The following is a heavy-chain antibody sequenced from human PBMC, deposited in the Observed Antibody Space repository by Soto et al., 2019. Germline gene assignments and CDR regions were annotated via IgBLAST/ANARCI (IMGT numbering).Heavy chain of an antibody. J-gene: IGHJ6*03. Sequence: ASVKVSCKASGYTFTSYYMHWVRQAPGQGLEWMGIINPSGGSTSYAQKFQGRVNMTRDTSTSTVYMELSSLRSEDTAVYYCARIGDYGDYRMLNYMDVWGKGTTVTVSS. D-gene: IGHD4-17*01. CDR1: GYTFTSYY. V-gene: IGHV1-46*03. CDR2: INPSGGST. CDR3: ARIGDYGDYRMLNYMDV.